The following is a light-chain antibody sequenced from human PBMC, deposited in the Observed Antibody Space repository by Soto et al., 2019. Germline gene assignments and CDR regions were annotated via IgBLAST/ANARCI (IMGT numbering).Light chain of an antibody. CDR1: PGISSW. V-gene: IGKV1-12*01. CDR2: AAS. J-gene: IGKJ1*01. Sequence: EIQMTQSPSSVSTSVGDRVTITCRASPGISSWLAWYQQKPGKAPNLLIYAASRLQRGVPSRFSGSGSGTEFTLTISSLQPEDFATSYCQQANSFPPGRTFGQGTKVELK. CDR3: QQANSFPPGRT.